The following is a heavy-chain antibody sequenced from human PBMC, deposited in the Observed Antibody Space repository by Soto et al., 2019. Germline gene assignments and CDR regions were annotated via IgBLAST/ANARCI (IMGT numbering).Heavy chain of an antibody. D-gene: IGHD3-16*02. CDR1: GFTFTSYG. J-gene: IGHJ4*02. CDR3: AKGASAELSLSPWLDY. CDR2: ISYDGSNK. Sequence: PGGSLRLSCAASGFTFTSYGMHWVRQAPGKGLEWVAVISYDGSNKYYADSVKGRFTISRDNSKNTLDLQMNSLRAEDTAVFYCAKGASAELSLSPWLDYWGQGTLVTVSS. V-gene: IGHV3-30*18.